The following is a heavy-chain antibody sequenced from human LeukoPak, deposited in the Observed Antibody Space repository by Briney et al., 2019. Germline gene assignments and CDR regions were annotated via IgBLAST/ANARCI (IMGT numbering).Heavy chain of an antibody. J-gene: IGHJ4*02. V-gene: IGHV4-34*01. Sequence: SETLSLTCAVYGGSFSGYYWSWIRQPPGKGLEWIGEINHSGSTNYNPSLKSRVTISVDTSKNQFSLKLSPVTAADTAVYYCAGKRWLQSLGFDYWGQGTLVTVSS. D-gene: IGHD5-12*01. CDR1: GGSFSGYY. CDR2: INHSGST. CDR3: AGKRWLQSLGFDY.